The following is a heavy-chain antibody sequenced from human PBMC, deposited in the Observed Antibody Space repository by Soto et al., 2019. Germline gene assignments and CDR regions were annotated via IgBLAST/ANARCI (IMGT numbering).Heavy chain of an antibody. CDR2: INHSGST. CDR3: ARGQMEWFGELLFAPYYYYGMDV. J-gene: IGHJ6*02. D-gene: IGHD3-10*01. Sequence: PSETLSLTCAVYGGSFSGYYWSWIRQPPGKGLEWIGEINHSGSTNYNPSLKSRVTISVDTSKNQFSLKLSSVTAADTAVYYCARGQMEWFGELLFAPYYYYGMDVWGQGTTVTVSS. CDR1: GGSFSGYY. V-gene: IGHV4-34*01.